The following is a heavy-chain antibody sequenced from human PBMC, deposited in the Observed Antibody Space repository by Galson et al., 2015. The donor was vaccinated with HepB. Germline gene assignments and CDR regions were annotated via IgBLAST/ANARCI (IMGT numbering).Heavy chain of an antibody. D-gene: IGHD3-22*01. J-gene: IGHJ4*02. CDR2: INPSGGST. V-gene: IGHV1-46*03. CDR3: ARSTTIRAPGSVIVVVTALDY. Sequence: SVKVSCKASGYTFTSYYMHWVRQAPGQGLEWMGIINPSGGSTSYAQKFQGRVTMTRDTSTSTVYMELSSLRSEDTAVYYCARSTTIRAPGSVIVVVTALDYWGQGTLVTVSS. CDR1: GYTFTSYY.